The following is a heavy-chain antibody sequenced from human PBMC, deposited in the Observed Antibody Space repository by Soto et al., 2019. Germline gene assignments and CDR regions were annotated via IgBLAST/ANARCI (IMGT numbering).Heavy chain of an antibody. CDR1: GASISSYY. CDR2: IYLGGSI. V-gene: IGHV4-59*12. J-gene: IGHJ2*01. Sequence: SETLSLTCSVSGASISSYYYTWIRQTPGKGLEWIGYIYLGGSINYNPSFKSRVIISVDTSKNQFPVRLSSVTAGDTAVYYCARAAGPGATGTRYFDLWGRGTLVTVSS. D-gene: IGHD1-1*01. CDR3: ARAAGPGATGTRYFDL.